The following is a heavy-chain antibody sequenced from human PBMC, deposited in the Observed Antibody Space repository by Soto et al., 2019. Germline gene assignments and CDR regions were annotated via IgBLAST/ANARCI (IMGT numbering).Heavy chain of an antibody. Sequence: GGSLRLSCAASGFTFSSYSMNWVRQAPGKGLEWVSSISSSSSYIYYADSVKGRFTISRDNAKNSLYLQMNSLRAEDTAVYYCARDDRPLTSSWHWGQGTLVTVSS. CDR1: GFTFSSYS. J-gene: IGHJ4*02. CDR2: ISSSSSYI. CDR3: ARDDRPLTSSWH. D-gene: IGHD2-2*01. V-gene: IGHV3-21*01.